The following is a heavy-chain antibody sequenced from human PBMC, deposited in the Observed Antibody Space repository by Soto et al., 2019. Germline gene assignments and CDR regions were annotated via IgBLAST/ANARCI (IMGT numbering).Heavy chain of an antibody. J-gene: IGHJ4*02. Sequence: GGSLRLSCAASGFTFSSYAMSWVRQAPGKGLEWVSAISGSGGRTYYADSVKGRFTISRDNSKNTLYLQMNSLRAEDTAVYYCAKDLGIQLWLDYFDYWGQGTLVTVSS. V-gene: IGHV3-23*01. D-gene: IGHD5-18*01. CDR1: GFTFSSYA. CDR2: ISGSGGRT. CDR3: AKDLGIQLWLDYFDY.